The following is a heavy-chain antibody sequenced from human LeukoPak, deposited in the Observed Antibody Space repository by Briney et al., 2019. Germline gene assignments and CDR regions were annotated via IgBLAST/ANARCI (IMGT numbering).Heavy chain of an antibody. CDR2: IIPIFGTA. CDR1: GGTFSSYA. J-gene: IGHJ4*02. D-gene: IGHD3-3*01. CDR3: AREMYHYDFWSGYDY. Sequence: SVKVSCKASGGTFSSYAISWVRQAPGQGLEWMGGIIPIFGTANYAQKFQGRVTITADESTSTAYMELSSLRSEDTAVYYCAREMYHYDFWSGYDYWGQGTLVAVSS. V-gene: IGHV1-69*13.